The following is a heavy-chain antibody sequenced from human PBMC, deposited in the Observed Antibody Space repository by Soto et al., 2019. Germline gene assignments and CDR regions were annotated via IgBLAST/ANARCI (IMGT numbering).Heavy chain of an antibody. CDR1: GFTFEDHA. CDR3: AKVLSRNGYHYDY. J-gene: IGHJ4*02. D-gene: IGHD5-12*01. Sequence: EVQLVESGGGLVQPGRSLRLSCAASGFTFEDHAMHWVRQAPGKGLEWVSGISWNGGSTNHADSVRGRFTISRDNAKNSLYLQMNSLRPEDTALYYCAKVLSRNGYHYDYWGQCTLVPVSS. V-gene: IGHV3-9*01. CDR2: ISWNGGST.